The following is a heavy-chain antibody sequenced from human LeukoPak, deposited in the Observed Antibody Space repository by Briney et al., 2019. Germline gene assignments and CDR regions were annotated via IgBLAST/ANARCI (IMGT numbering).Heavy chain of an antibody. Sequence: GGSLRLSCAASGITFSNYAMSWVRQAPGKGLEWVSAVSGSGTNTYYADSVKGRFTISRDNSKNTLYLQMNSLRADDTAVYYCAKGPRAVASEAYWGQGTLVTVSS. CDR3: AKGPRAVASEAY. D-gene: IGHD6-19*01. CDR1: GITFSNYA. J-gene: IGHJ4*02. V-gene: IGHV3-23*01. CDR2: VSGSGTNT.